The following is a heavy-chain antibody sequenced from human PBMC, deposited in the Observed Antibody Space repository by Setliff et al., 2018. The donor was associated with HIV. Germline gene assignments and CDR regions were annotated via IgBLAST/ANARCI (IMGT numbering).Heavy chain of an antibody. J-gene: IGHJ5*02. CDR1: GGSITSGSYY. CDR2: IYTTGST. CDR3: ARVSSWPNWFDP. Sequence: LSLTCTVSGGSITSGSYYWSWIRQPAGKGLEWIGRIYTTGSTNYNPSLKSRVTMSVDTSKKQFSLKLSSVTAADTAVYYCARVSSWPNWFDPWGQGTLVTVSS. V-gene: IGHV4-61*02.